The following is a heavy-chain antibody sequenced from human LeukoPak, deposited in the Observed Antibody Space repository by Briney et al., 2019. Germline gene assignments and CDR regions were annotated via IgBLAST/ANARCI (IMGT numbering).Heavy chain of an antibody. Sequence: ASVKVSCKASGYTFTGYYMHWVRQAPGQGLEWMGWINPNSGGTNYAQKFQGRVTMTRDTSISTAYMELRSLRSDDTAVYYCARAADTAGYGDWGQGTLVTVSS. CDR1: GYTFTGYY. CDR3: ARAADTAGYGD. J-gene: IGHJ4*02. D-gene: IGHD5-18*01. CDR2: INPNSGGT. V-gene: IGHV1-2*02.